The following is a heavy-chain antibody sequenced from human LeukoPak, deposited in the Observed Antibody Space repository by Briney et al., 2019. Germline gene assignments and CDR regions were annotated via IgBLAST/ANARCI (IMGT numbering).Heavy chain of an antibody. CDR3: ARERGSEIEGATRQDFDY. CDR2: ISSSSSYI. V-gene: IGHV3-21*01. D-gene: IGHD1-26*01. J-gene: IGHJ4*02. Sequence: GGSLRLSCAASGFTFSSYSMNWVRQAPGKGLEWVSSISSSSSYIYYADSVKGRFTISGDNAKNSLYLQMNSLRAEDTAVYYCARERGSEIEGATRQDFDYWGQGTLVTVSS. CDR1: GFTFSSYS.